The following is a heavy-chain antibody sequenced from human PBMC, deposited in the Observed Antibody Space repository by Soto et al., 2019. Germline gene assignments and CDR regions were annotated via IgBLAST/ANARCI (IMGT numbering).Heavy chain of an antibody. CDR2: ISYDGSNK. D-gene: IGHD6-13*01. J-gene: IGHJ4*02. V-gene: IGHV3-30-3*01. Sequence: GGSLRLSCAASGFTFSSYAMHWVRQAPGKGLEWVAVISYDGSNKYYADSVKGRFTISRDNSKNTLYLQMNSLRAEDTAVYYCARGADAAGGRSNFDYWGQGTLVTVSS. CDR3: ARGADAAGGRSNFDY. CDR1: GFTFSSYA.